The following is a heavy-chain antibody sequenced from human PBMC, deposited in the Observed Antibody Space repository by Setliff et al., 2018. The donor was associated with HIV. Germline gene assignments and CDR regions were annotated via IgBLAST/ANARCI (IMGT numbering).Heavy chain of an antibody. V-gene: IGHV4-4*08. J-gene: IGHJ6*03. CDR1: GASISGSF. D-gene: IGHD3-9*01. CDR3: ARGGGILTGYWGNHRSYYMDV. CDR2: LYSNGIT. Sequence: PSETLSLTCTVSGASISGSFWSWIRQPPGKGLEWIGYLYSNGITANYNPSLKGRVTISVDTSRNQFSLRLTSVTAADTAVYYCARGGGILTGYWGNHRSYYMDVWDKGTTVTV.